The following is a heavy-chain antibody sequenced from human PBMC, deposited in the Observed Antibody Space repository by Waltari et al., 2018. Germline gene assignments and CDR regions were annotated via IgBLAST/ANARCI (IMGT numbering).Heavy chain of an antibody. D-gene: IGHD3-10*01. Sequence: QVQLVESGGGVVQPGGSLRLSCAASAFTFRNYGMHWVRQGPGKGLEWVALITYDGGSKYYVDSVKGRFTISRDNSKNTLYLQMDSLNSGDTAMYYCAKDINDIGVTELADYWGQGTLVTVSS. J-gene: IGHJ4*02. V-gene: IGHV3-30*18. CDR3: AKDINDIGVTELADY. CDR1: AFTFRNYG. CDR2: ITYDGGSK.